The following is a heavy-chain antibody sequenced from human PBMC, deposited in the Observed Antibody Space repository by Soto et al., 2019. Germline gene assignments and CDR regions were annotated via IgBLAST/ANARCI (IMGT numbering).Heavy chain of an antibody. J-gene: IGHJ4*02. CDR3: ARDQGYKPDY. CDR1: GFTFGSYS. V-gene: IGHV3-21*01. CDR2: INSAGSYI. D-gene: IGHD1-20*01. Sequence: EVQLVESGGGLVKPGGSLRLYCAASGFTFGSYSMNWVRQAPGKGLEWVSSINSAGSYIYYADSVNGRFTISRDNAKNSLYLQMNSLRAEDTAVYYCARDQGYKPDYWGQGTLVTVSS.